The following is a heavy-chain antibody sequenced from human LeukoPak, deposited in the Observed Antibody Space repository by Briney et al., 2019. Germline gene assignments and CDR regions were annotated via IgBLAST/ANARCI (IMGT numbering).Heavy chain of an antibody. D-gene: IGHD5/OR15-5a*01. CDR1: GFTFSDYY. CDR3: ARAHSSVYVRFGMDV. J-gene: IGHJ6*02. Sequence: PGGSLRLSCAASGFTFSDYYMNWVRQAPGKGLEWVSYISSSSSNISYAASVKGRFTISRDNAKNSLYLQMNSLRAEDTAVYYCARAHSSVYVRFGMDVWGPGTTVTVSS. CDR2: ISSSSSNI. V-gene: IGHV3-11*06.